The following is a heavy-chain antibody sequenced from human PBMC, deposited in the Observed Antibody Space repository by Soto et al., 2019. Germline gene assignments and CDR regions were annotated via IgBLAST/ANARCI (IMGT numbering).Heavy chain of an antibody. CDR1: GLTFSNYA. D-gene: IGHD3-22*01. Sequence: EVQVLESGGGLVQPGGSLRLSCAASGLTFSNYAMSWVRQAPGKGLEWVSTISGSGGSTYYADSVKGRLTISRDNSKNSLYLQMNSLRAEDTAVYYCAKGSGGFYSPFDPWGQGPLVTVS. V-gene: IGHV3-23*01. CDR3: AKGSGGFYSPFDP. CDR2: ISGSGGST. J-gene: IGHJ5*02.